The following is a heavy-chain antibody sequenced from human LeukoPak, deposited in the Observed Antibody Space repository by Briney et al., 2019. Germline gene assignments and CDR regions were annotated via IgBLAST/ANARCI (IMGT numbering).Heavy chain of an antibody. J-gene: IGHJ4*02. CDR3: ARHECGGSCYPEDY. CDR2: INHSGST. CDR1: GGSFSGYY. D-gene: IGHD2-15*01. Sequence: SETLSLTCAVYGGSFSGYYWSWIRQPPGKGLEWIGEINHSGSTNYNPSLKSRVTISVDTSKNQFSLKLSSVTAADTAVYYCARHECGGSCYPEDYWGQGTLVTVSS. V-gene: IGHV4-34*01.